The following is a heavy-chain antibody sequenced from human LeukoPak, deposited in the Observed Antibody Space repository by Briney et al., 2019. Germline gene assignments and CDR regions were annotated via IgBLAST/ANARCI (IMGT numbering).Heavy chain of an antibody. J-gene: IGHJ4*02. CDR3: AKDLFEAINPY. V-gene: IGHV3-23*01. CDR1: GFTFSSYA. CDR2: ISGSGGST. D-gene: IGHD2-2*02. Sequence: PGGSLRLSCAASGFTFSSYAMSWVRQAPGKGLEGVSAISGSGGSTYYADSVKGRFTIYRDNYKKTLYLQMNSLRAEDTAVYYCAKDLFEAINPYWGQGTLVTVSS.